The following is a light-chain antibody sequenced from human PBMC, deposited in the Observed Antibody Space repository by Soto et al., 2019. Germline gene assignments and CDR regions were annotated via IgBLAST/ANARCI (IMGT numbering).Light chain of an antibody. Sequence: DIKMTQSASSLSAYVGDRVTITCRASQDIGSHLAWYQQKPEKAPKSLIYFASTLQSGVPSRFSASGSGTDFTLTISSLQPEDFATYYCQQFRSFPITFGQGTRLEIK. V-gene: IGKV1D-16*01. CDR1: QDIGSH. CDR2: FAS. CDR3: QQFRSFPIT. J-gene: IGKJ5*01.